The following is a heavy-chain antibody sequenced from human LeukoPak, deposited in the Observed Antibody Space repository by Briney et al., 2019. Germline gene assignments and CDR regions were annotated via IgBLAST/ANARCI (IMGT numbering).Heavy chain of an antibody. Sequence: SVKVSCKASGGTFSSYAISWVRQAPGQGLEWMGWIIPIFGTANYAQKFQGRVAITADESMSTAYMELSSLRSEDTAVYYCARDRQAWYSGYDYDYWGQGTLVTVSS. CDR2: IIPIFGTA. D-gene: IGHD5-12*01. V-gene: IGHV1-69*01. J-gene: IGHJ4*02. CDR1: GGTFSSYA. CDR3: ARDRQAWYSGYDYDY.